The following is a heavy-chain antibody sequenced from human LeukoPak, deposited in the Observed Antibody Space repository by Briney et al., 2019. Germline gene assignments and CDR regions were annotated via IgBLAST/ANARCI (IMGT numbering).Heavy chain of an antibody. CDR3: ARDRKTTLSYYGLDV. CDR1: GYSISSGYY. Sequence: SETLSLTCTVSGYSISSGYYWGWIRQPPGKGLEGIGSIYHSGSTYYNPSLKSRVTISVDTSKNQFSLKLSSVTAADTAVYYCARDRKTTLSYYGLDVWGQGTTVTVSS. D-gene: IGHD4-11*01. CDR2: IYHSGST. J-gene: IGHJ6*02. V-gene: IGHV4-38-2*02.